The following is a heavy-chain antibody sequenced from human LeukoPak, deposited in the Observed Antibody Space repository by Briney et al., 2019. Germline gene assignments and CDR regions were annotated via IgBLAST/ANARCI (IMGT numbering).Heavy chain of an antibody. D-gene: IGHD1-26*01. CDR1: GYSISSGYY. CDR3: ARSGNYVIDY. Sequence: SETLSLTCTVSGYSISSGYYWGWIRQPPGKGLEWIGSIYHSGSTYYNPSPKSRVTVSVDTSKNQFSLKLSSVTAADTAVYYCARSGNYVIDYWGQGTLVTVSS. J-gene: IGHJ4*02. V-gene: IGHV4-38-2*02. CDR2: IYHSGST.